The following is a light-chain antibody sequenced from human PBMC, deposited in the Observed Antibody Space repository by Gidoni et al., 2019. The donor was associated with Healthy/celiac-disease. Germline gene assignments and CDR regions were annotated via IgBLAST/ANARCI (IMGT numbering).Light chain of an antibody. J-gene: IGLJ1*01. CDR1: SSDVGGYNL. Sequence: QSALTQPASVSGSPGQSITISCTGTSSDVGGYNLVSWYQQHQGKAPKLMIYEGSKRPSGVSNRFSGSKSGNTASLTISGLQAEDEADYYCCSYAGSSTGYVFGTGTKVTVL. V-gene: IGLV2-23*01. CDR3: CSYAGSSTGYV. CDR2: EGS.